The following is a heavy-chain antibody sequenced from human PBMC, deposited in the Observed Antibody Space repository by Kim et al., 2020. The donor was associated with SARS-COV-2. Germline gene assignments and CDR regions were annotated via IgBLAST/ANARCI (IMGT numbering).Heavy chain of an antibody. V-gene: IGHV4-39*01. D-gene: IGHD3-22*01. Sequence: SETLSLTCTVSGGSISSSSYYWGWIRQPPGKGLEWIGSIYYSGSTYYNPSLKRRVTISVDTSKNQFSLKLSSVTAADTAVYYCASARAKTYYYDSSGLGTGDYYYYGMDVWGQGTTVTVSS. CDR2: IYYSGST. CDR3: ASARAKTYYYDSSGLGTGDYYYYGMDV. J-gene: IGHJ6*02. CDR1: GGSISSSSYY.